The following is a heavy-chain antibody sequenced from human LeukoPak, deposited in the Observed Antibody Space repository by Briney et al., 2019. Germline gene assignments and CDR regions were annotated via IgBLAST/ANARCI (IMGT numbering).Heavy chain of an antibody. D-gene: IGHD2-21*02. CDR3: ARTNCGGDCYFEYFQH. CDR2: IYSGGST. J-gene: IGHJ1*01. V-gene: IGHV3-53*01. CDR1: GFTVSSNY. Sequence: GGSLRLSCAASGFTVSSNYMSWVRQAPGKGLEWVSVIYSGGSTYYTDSVKGRFTISRDNSKNTLYLQMNSLRAEDTAVYYCARTNCGGDCYFEYFQHWGQGTLVTVSS.